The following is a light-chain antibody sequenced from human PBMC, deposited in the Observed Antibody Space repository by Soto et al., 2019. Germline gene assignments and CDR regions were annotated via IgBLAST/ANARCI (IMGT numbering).Light chain of an antibody. J-gene: IGLJ2*01. V-gene: IGLV2-23*01. Sequence: QSALTQPASVSGSPGESITISCTGTSSDVGTYNLVTWYQQHPGRVPKRILYEGNKRPSGVSSRFSASKSGNTASLTISGLQAEGEADYLCCSYAPSRTLIFGGGTKVTVL. CDR1: SSDVGTYNL. CDR3: CSYAPSRTLI. CDR2: EGN.